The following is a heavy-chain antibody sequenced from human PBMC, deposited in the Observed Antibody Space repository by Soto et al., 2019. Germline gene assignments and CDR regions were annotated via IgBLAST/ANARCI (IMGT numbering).Heavy chain of an antibody. CDR2: IYYSGST. V-gene: IGHV4-39*01. CDR1: GGSISSSSYY. Sequence: KASETLSLTCTVSGGSISSSSYYWGWIRQPPGKGLEWIGSIYYSGSTYYNPSLKSRVTISVDTSKNQFSLKLSSVTAADTAVYYCARQLLWFGELSTFDYWGQGTLVTVSS. J-gene: IGHJ4*02. D-gene: IGHD3-10*01. CDR3: ARQLLWFGELSTFDY.